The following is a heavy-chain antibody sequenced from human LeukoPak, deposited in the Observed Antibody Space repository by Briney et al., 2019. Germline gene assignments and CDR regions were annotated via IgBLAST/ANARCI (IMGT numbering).Heavy chain of an antibody. CDR3: ASTDPTGTYSSSFYY. CDR2: INPDSGGT. V-gene: IGHV1-2*02. D-gene: IGHD1-26*01. Sequence: ASVKVSFKASGYTFNGYYMHWVRQAPGQGLDWMGWINPDSGGTDYAQKFQDRVTMTRDTSISTAYLEVISLTFDDTAVYYCASTDPTGTYSSSFYYWGQGTLVTVSS. J-gene: IGHJ4*02. CDR1: GYTFNGYY.